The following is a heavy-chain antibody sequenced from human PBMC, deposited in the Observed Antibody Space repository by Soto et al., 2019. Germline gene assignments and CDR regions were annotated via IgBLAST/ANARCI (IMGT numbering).Heavy chain of an antibody. D-gene: IGHD5-12*01. CDR2: ISPSGTTT. CDR3: ARVEGPTVATMFFDY. Sequence: EMYLVESGGGLEQPGGSLRLSCAASGFIFSNRGMIWAHQAPGKGLEWVSYISPSGTTTYYADSVKGRFTLSRDNARNSLYLQMDSLRDEDTAVYYCARVEGPTVATMFFDYWGQGTPVTVSS. CDR1: GFIFSNRG. J-gene: IGHJ4*02. V-gene: IGHV3-48*02.